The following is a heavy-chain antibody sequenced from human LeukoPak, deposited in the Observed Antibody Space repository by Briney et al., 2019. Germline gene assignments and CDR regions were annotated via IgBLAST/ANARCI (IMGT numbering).Heavy chain of an antibody. J-gene: IGHJ3*02. CDR3: ARERTAVLVRGAFDI. D-gene: IGHD2-15*01. CDR1: GYTFTGYY. CDR2: INPNSGGT. V-gene: IGHV1-2*02. Sequence: ASVKVSCKASGYTFTGYYMHWVRQAPGQGLEWMGWINPNSGGTNYAQKFQGRVTMTRDTSISTAYMELSRLRSDDTAVYYCARERTAVLVRGAFDIWGQGTMVTVSS.